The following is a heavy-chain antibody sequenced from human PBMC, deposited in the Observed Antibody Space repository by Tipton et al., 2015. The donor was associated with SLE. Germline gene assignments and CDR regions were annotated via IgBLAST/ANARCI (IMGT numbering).Heavy chain of an antibody. J-gene: IGHJ6*02. CDR3: ARGGLEPPFRYYGMDV. CDR2: INHSGST. CDR1: GGSFSGYY. D-gene: IGHD1-1*01. V-gene: IGHV4-34*01. Sequence: TLSLTCAVYGGSFSGYYWSWIRQPPGKGLEWIGEINHSGSTNYNPSLKSRVTISVDTSKNQFSLKLSPVTAADTAVYYCARGGLEPPFRYYGMDVWGQGTTVTVSS.